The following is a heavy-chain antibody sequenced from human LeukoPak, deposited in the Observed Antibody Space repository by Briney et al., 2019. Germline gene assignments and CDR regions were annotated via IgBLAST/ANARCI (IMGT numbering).Heavy chain of an antibody. Sequence: GGSLRLSCAASGFTFSSYAMHWVRQAPGKGLEWVAVISYDGSNKYYADSVKGRFTISRDNSKNTLYLQMNSLRAEDTAVYYCAKGRKGIVVVPAAWFDPWGQGTLVTVSS. CDR3: AKGRKGIVVVPAAWFDP. J-gene: IGHJ5*02. CDR1: GFTFSSYA. CDR2: ISYDGSNK. V-gene: IGHV3-30-3*01. D-gene: IGHD2-2*01.